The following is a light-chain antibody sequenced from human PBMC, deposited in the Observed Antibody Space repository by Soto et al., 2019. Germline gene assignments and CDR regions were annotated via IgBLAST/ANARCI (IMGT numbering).Light chain of an antibody. Sequence: QLVLTQSPSASASLGASVKLTCTLSSGHSSYAIAWHQQQPEKGPRYLMKLNSDGSHSKGDGIPDRFSGSSSGAERYLTISRLQSEDEADYYCQPWGTGIHAVFGGGAQLTVL. J-gene: IGLJ7*01. V-gene: IGLV4-69*01. CDR2: LNSDGSH. CDR3: QPWGTGIHAV. CDR1: SGHSSYA.